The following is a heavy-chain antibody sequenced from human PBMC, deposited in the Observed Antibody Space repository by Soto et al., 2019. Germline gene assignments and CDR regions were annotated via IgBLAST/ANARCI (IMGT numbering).Heavy chain of an antibody. CDR1: GGSFSGYY. Sequence: SETLSLTCAVYGGSFSGYYWSWIRQPPGKGLEWMGEINHSGSTNYNPSLKSRVTISVDTSKNQFSLKLSSVTAADTAVYYCARGAGSGYDLGGFDYWGQGTLVTVSS. CDR3: ARGAGSGYDLGGFDY. CDR2: INHSGST. V-gene: IGHV4-34*01. J-gene: IGHJ4*02. D-gene: IGHD5-12*01.